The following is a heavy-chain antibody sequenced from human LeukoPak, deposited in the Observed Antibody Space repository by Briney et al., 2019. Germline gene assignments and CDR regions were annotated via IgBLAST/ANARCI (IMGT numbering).Heavy chain of an antibody. D-gene: IGHD2-2*01. CDR1: GFTFSSYA. CDR3: ARDSYCSSTSCYQAGIDY. CDR2: ISYDGSNK. V-gene: IGHV3-30*01. J-gene: IGHJ4*02. Sequence: GRSLRLSCAASGFTFSSYAMHWVRQAPGKGLEWVAVISYDGSNKYYADSVKGRFTISRHNSKNTLYLQMNSMRAEDTAVYYCARDSYCSSTSCYQAGIDYWGQGTLVTVSS.